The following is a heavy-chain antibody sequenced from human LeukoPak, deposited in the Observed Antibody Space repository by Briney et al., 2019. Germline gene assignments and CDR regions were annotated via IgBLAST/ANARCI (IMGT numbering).Heavy chain of an antibody. CDR2: IYYSGST. CDR1: GGSISSYY. V-gene: IGHV4-59*01. Sequence: SETLSLTCTVSGGSISSYYWSWIRQPPGKGLEWIGYIYYSGSTNYNPSLKSRATISVDTSKNQFSLKLSSVTAADTAVYYCARGGDYGMDVWGQGTTVTVSS. CDR3: ARGGDYGMDV. J-gene: IGHJ6*02. D-gene: IGHD3-3*01.